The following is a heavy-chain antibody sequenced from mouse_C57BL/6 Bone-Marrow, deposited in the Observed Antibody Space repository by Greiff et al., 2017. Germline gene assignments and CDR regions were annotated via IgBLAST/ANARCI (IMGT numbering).Heavy chain of an antibody. D-gene: IGHD1-1*01. CDR1: GYTFTDYY. J-gene: IGHJ2*01. V-gene: IGHV1-26*01. CDR2: INPNNGGT. CDR3: ARGYYGSLYYFDY. Sequence: EVQLQQSGPELVKPGASVKISCKASGYTFTDYYMNWVKQSHGKSLEWIGDINPNNGGTSYNQKFKGKATLTVDKSSSTAYMELRSLTSEDSAVXYCARGYYGSLYYFDYWGQGTTLTVSS.